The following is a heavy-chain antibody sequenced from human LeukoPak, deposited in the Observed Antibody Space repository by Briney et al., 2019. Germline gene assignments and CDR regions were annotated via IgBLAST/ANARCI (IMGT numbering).Heavy chain of an antibody. J-gene: IGHJ4*02. Sequence: GASVKVSCKVSGYTLTELSMHWVRQAPGKGLEWMGGFDPEDGETIYAQKFQGTVTMTEDTSTDTAYMELSSLRSEDTAVYYCATVNYIAVVFDYWGQGTLVTVSS. CDR3: ATVNYIAVVFDY. CDR2: FDPEDGET. V-gene: IGHV1-24*01. D-gene: IGHD6-19*01. CDR1: GYTLTELS.